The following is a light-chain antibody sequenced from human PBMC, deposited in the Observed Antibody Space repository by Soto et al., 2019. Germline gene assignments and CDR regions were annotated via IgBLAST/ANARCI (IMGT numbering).Light chain of an antibody. J-gene: IGKJ1*01. CDR1: QSVSSN. CDR3: QQYNNWPPRAWT. Sequence: EIVMTQSPATLSVSPGERATLSCRASQSVSSNLAWYQQKPGQAPRLLIYGASTRATGIPARFSGSGSGTEFTLTISSLQSEDFAVYYCQQYNNWPPRAWTFGQGTEVEIK. CDR2: GAS. V-gene: IGKV3-15*01.